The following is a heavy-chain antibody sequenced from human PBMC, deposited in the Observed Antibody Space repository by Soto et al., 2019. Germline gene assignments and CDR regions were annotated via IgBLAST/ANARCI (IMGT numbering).Heavy chain of an antibody. J-gene: IGHJ6*02. Sequence: SETLSLTCTVSGGSISSGGYYLSWIRQHPGKGLEWIGYLYYSWSTYYNPSLKSRVTISVDKSKNQLSLKLSSVTAADTAVYYCARDFNNSTRYGMDVWGQGTTVTVSS. CDR2: LYYSWST. V-gene: IGHV4-31*03. D-gene: IGHD4-4*01. CDR1: GGSISSGGYY. CDR3: ARDFNNSTRYGMDV.